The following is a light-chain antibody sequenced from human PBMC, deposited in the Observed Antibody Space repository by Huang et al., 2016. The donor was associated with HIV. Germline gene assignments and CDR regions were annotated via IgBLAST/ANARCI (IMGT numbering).Light chain of an antibody. V-gene: IGKV3D-15*01. Sequence: EIVMTQSPATLSVSPGERAALSCTASQNVSSNLAWYQEKPGQAPNLLIYDTSTRATGIPARFTGSGSGTEFTLTISSLQSEDFAVYYCQQYYNWPPYTFGQGTNLEIK. J-gene: IGKJ2*01. CDR1: QNVSSN. CDR2: DTS. CDR3: QQYYNWPPYT.